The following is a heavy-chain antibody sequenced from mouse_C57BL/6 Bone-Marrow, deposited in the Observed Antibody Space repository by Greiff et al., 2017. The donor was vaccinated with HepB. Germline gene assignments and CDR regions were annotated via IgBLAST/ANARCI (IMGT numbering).Heavy chain of an antibody. CDR3: ARLGEGYYFDY. CDR1: GYAFTNYL. J-gene: IGHJ2*01. Sequence: VQLQQSGAELVRPGTSVKVSCKASGYAFTNYLIEWVKQRPGQGLEWIGVINPGSGGTNYNEKFKGKATLTADKSSSTAYMQLSSLTSEDSAVYFCARLGEGYYFDYWGQGTTLTVSS. D-gene: IGHD4-1*01. CDR2: INPGSGGT. V-gene: IGHV1-54*01.